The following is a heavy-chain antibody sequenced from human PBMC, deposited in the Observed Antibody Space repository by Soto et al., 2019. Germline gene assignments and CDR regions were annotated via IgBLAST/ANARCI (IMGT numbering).Heavy chain of an antibody. CDR1: GYTFTNFG. CDR3: ARDLDGSGSYYTDY. CDR2: ISHWGKT. Sequence: QVQLVQSGAEVKKPGASVKVSCKASGYTFTNFGISWVRQAPGQGLEWMGWISHWGKTNNAQKLQGRVTMTTDTSASTAFMELRSLTSDDTAMYFCARDLDGSGSYYTDYWGQGTLVTVSS. J-gene: IGHJ4*02. D-gene: IGHD3-10*01. V-gene: IGHV1-18*01.